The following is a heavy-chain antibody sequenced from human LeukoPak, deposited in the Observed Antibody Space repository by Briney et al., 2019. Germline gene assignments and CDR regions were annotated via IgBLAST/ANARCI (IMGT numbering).Heavy chain of an antibody. V-gene: IGHV3-7*01. D-gene: IGHD6-13*01. CDR1: GFTFSSYS. Sequence: GGSLRLSCAASGFTFSSYSMSWVRQAPGKGLEWVANIKQDGSEKYYVDSVKGRFTISRDNAKNSLYLQMNSLRAEDTAVYYCARVQAAEDYWGQGTLVTVSS. CDR2: IKQDGSEK. J-gene: IGHJ4*02. CDR3: ARVQAAEDY.